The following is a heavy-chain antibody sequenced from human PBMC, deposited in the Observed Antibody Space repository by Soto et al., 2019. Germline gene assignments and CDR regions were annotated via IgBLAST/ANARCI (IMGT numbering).Heavy chain of an antibody. Sequence: ASVKVSCKASGYTFTSYGISWVRQAPGQGLEWMGWISAYNGNTNYAQKLQGRVTMTTDTSTSTAYMELRSLRSDDTAVYYCARGSSTYPYYYYYMDVWGKGTTVTVSS. D-gene: IGHD2-2*01. CDR3: ARGSSTYPYYYYYMDV. CDR1: GYTFTSYG. CDR2: ISAYNGNT. V-gene: IGHV1-18*01. J-gene: IGHJ6*03.